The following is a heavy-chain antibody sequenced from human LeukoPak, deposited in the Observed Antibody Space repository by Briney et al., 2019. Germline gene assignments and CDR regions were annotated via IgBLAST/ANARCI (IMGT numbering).Heavy chain of an antibody. D-gene: IGHD3-9*01. V-gene: IGHV3-23*01. J-gene: IGHJ4*02. CDR2: ISGSGGST. CDR1: GFTFSSYA. Sequence: QPGGSLRLSCAASGFTFSSYAMSWVRQAPGKGLEWVSAISGSGGSTYYADSVKGRFTISRDNSKNTLYLQMNSLRAEDTAVYHCAKDSLRYDISTGYYVYWGQGTLVTVSS. CDR3: AKDSLRYDISTGYYVY.